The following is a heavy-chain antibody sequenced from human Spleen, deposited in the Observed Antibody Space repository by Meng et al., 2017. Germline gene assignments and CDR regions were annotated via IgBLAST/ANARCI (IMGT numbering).Heavy chain of an antibody. V-gene: IGHV1-3*01. CDR1: GYTFTSYA. J-gene: IGHJ3*02. D-gene: IGHD6-13*01. CDR3: ARTNVKGHSSWYFLDAFDI. Sequence: ASVKVSCKASGYTFTSYAMHWVRQAPGQRLEWMGWINAGNGNTKYSQKFQGRVTITRDTSASTAYMELSSLRSEDTAVYYCARTNVKGHSSWYFLDAFDIWGQGTMVTVSS. CDR2: INAGNGNT.